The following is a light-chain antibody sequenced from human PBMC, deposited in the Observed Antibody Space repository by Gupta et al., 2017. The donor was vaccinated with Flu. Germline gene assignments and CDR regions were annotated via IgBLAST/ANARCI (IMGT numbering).Light chain of an antibody. V-gene: IGLV8-61*01. CDR3: VQYRRHGVWI. Sequence: QAVLTPEPSLSVSPGGTLTLTFGSRSASVTGVHYTIWYPLRPGHAPRTLVYSTSTRASGVPEPFSGSIRGHKAALTITGPPADEDCFYFGVQYRRHGVWIFGGGTRVTVL. CDR2: STS. J-gene: IGLJ2*01. CDR1: SASVTGVHY.